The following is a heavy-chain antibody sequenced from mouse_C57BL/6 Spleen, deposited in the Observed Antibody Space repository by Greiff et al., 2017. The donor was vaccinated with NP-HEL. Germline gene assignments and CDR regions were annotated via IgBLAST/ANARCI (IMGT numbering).Heavy chain of an antibody. D-gene: IGHD2-4*01. CDR1: GYTFTSYT. V-gene: IGHV1-4*01. CDR3: ARYDYGDY. Sequence: VQLQQSGAELARPGASVKMSCKASGYTFTSYTMHWVKQRPGQGLEWIGYINPSSGYTKYNQKIKDKATLTADKSSSTAYMQLSSLTSEDSAVYYCARYDYGDYWGQGTTLTVSS. CDR2: INPSSGYT. J-gene: IGHJ2*01.